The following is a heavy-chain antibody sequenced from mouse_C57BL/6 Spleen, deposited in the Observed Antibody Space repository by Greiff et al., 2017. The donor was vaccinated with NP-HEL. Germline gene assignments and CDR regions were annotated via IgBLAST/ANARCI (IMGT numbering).Heavy chain of an antibody. CDR2: IDPSDSET. J-gene: IGHJ3*01. D-gene: IGHD2-1*01. CDR1: GYTFTSYW. Sequence: VQLQQSGAELVRPGSSVKLSCKASGYTFTSYWMHWVKQRPIQGLEWIGNIDPSDSETHYNQKFKDKATLTVDKSSSTAYMQLSSLTSEDSAVYYCARIVGNYDWFAYWGQGTLVTVSA. CDR3: ARIVGNYDWFAY. V-gene: IGHV1-52*01.